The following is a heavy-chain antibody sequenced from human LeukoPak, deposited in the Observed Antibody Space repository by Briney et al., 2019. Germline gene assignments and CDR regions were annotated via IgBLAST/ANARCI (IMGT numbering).Heavy chain of an antibody. CDR3: AKGVKQIVVVTAQRYLDY. D-gene: IGHD2-21*02. Sequence: GGSLRLSCAASGFTFSSYSMNWVRQAPGKGLEWGTFIRSDGSNKYYADSVKGRFTISRDNSKNTLYLQINTLIADDTAVYYCAKGVKQIVVVTAQRYLDYWGQGTLVTVSS. CDR2: IRSDGSNK. V-gene: IGHV3-30*02. CDR1: GFTFSSYS. J-gene: IGHJ4*02.